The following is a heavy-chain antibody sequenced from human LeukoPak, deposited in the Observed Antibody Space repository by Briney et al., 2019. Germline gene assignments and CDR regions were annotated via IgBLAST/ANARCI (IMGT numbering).Heavy chain of an antibody. D-gene: IGHD3-3*01. Sequence: SVKVSCKASGGTFSSYAISWVRQAPGQGLEWMGGIIPIFGTANYAQKFQGRVTITADESTSTAYMELSSLRSEDTAVYYCAGLTYYDFWSGYYTWNYFDYWGQGTLVTVSS. CDR1: GGTFSSYA. CDR3: AGLTYYDFWSGYYTWNYFDY. V-gene: IGHV1-69*01. J-gene: IGHJ4*02. CDR2: IIPIFGTA.